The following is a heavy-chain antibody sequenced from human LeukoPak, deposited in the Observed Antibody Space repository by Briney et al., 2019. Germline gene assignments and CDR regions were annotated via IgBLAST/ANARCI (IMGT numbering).Heavy chain of an antibody. Sequence: ASVKVSCKASGYTFVSYGITWVRQAPGQALECMGWINTYNGDTNYAQKVQGRVTMTRDTSTSTAYMELRSLTSDDTAVYYCARAYIWGNYRFLDYWGQGTLVTVSS. J-gene: IGHJ4*02. CDR3: ARAYIWGNYRFLDY. CDR1: GYTFVSYG. CDR2: INTYNGDT. V-gene: IGHV1-18*01. D-gene: IGHD3-16*02.